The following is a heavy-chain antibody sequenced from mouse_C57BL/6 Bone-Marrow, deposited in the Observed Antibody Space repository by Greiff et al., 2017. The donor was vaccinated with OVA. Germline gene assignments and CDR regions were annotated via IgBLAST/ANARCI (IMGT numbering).Heavy chain of an antibody. CDR2: IYPVGGYT. CDR1: GYTFTNYW. D-gene: IGHD5-1*01. Sequence: VQLQQSGAELVRPGTSVKMSCKASGYTFTNYWIGWAKQRPGHGLEWIGDIYPVGGYTNYNEKFKGQATLTADKSSSTAYMQFSSLTSEDSAIYYCARGSNFDYWGQGTTLTVSS. CDR3: ARGSNFDY. V-gene: IGHV1-63*01. J-gene: IGHJ2*01.